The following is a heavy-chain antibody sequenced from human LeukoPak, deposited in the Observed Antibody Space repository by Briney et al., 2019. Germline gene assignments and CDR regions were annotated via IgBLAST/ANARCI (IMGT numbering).Heavy chain of an antibody. CDR2: ISGSGGST. J-gene: IGHJ5*02. D-gene: IGHD3-22*01. CDR3: AKDDSGYYPIT. Sequence: GGSLRLSCAASGFTFSSYAMSWVRQAPGKGLEWVTAISGSGGSTYYADSVKGRFTISRDNSTNTLYLQMNSLRAEDTAVYYCAKDDSGYYPITWGQGTLVTVSS. V-gene: IGHV3-23*01. CDR1: GFTFSSYA.